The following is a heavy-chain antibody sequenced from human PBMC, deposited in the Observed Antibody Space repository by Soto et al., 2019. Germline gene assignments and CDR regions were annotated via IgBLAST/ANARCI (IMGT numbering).Heavy chain of an antibody. D-gene: IGHD4-4*01. CDR3: ATDLDGSNFVDY. CDR1: GYTLTELS. CDR2: FDPEDGET. V-gene: IGHV1-24*01. J-gene: IGHJ4*02. Sequence: ASVKVSCKVSGYTLTELSMHWVRQAPGKGLEWMGGFDPEDGETIYAQKFQGRVTMTEDTSTDTAYMELSSLRSEDTAVYYCATDLDGSNFVDYWGQGTLVTVSS.